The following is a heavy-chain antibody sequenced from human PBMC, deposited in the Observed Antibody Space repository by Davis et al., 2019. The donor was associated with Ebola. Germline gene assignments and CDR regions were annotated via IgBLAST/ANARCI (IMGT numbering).Heavy chain of an antibody. V-gene: IGHV3-74*01. CDR2: INSGGSDT. Sequence: GESLKISCVASGFTLSSYWMHWVRQAPGKGPVWVPRINSGGSDTTYADSVKGRFTISRDNAKNSLSLQMNSLRAEDTAVYYCARGVPNWNDALDYWGQGTLVTVSS. D-gene: IGHD1-1*01. J-gene: IGHJ4*02. CDR3: ARGVPNWNDALDY. CDR1: GFTLSSYW.